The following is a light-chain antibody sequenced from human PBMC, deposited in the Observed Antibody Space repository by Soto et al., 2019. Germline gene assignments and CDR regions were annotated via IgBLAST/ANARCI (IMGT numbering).Light chain of an antibody. V-gene: IGKV1-5*01. CDR3: QHYNSYSEA. CDR1: QGISSY. CDR2: DAS. Sequence: DIQLTQSQSFLSASVVDRVTITCRASQGISSYLAWHQQKPGKAPKLLIYDASSLESGVPSRFSGSGSGTEFTLTISSLQPDDFATYYCQHYNSYSEAFGQGTKVDIK. J-gene: IGKJ1*01.